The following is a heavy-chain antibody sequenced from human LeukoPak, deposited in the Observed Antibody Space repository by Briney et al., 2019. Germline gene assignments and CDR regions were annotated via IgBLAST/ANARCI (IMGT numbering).Heavy chain of an antibody. CDR2: IWYDGSNK. J-gene: IGHJ4*02. D-gene: IGHD5-18*01. CDR1: GVTFSSYG. V-gene: IGHV3-33*01. Sequence: SGGSLRLSCAASGVTFSSYGMHWVRQAPGKGLEWVAVIWYDGSNKYYADSVKGRFTISRDNSKNTLYLQMNSLRAEDTAVYYCARDFGLSRGYSYGPDYWGQGTLVTVSS. CDR3: ARDFGLSRGYSYGPDY.